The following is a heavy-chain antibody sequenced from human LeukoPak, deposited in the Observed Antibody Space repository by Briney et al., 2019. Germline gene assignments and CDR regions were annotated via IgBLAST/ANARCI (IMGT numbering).Heavy chain of an antibody. CDR3: ARVAWLDDAFDI. CDR1: GYIFTGYY. Sequence: ASVKVSCKASGYIFTGYYMHWARQAPGQGLEWMGWINPNSGGTNYAQKFQGRVTMTRDTSISTAYMELSRLRSDDTAVYYCARVAWLDDAFDIWGQGTMVTVSS. CDR2: INPNSGGT. D-gene: IGHD6-19*01. J-gene: IGHJ3*02. V-gene: IGHV1-2*02.